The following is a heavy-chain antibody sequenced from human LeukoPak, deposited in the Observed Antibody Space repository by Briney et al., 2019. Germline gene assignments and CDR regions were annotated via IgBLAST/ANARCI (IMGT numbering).Heavy chain of an antibody. V-gene: IGHV3-21*01. J-gene: IGHJ4*02. D-gene: IGHD3-10*01. CDR2: ISSSSSYI. Sequence: GGSLRLSCAASGFTFSSYAMSWVRQAPGKGLEWVSSISSSSSYIYYADSVKGRFTISRDNAKNSLYLQMNSLRAEDTAVYYCARVNKWFGELSPDYWGQGTLVTVSS. CDR1: GFTFSSYA. CDR3: ARVNKWFGELSPDY.